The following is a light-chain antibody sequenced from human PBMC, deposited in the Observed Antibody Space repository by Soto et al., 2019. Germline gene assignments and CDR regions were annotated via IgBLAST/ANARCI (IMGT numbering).Light chain of an antibody. J-gene: IGKJ4*01. CDR3: MQALQTPLT. Sequence: DIVMTPSPLSLPVTPGDPASISCRSSQSLLHSNGYNYLDWYLQKPGQSPQLLIYLGSNRASGVPDRFSGSGSGTDFTLKISRVEAEDVGVYYCMQALQTPLTFGGGTKVDI. V-gene: IGKV2-28*01. CDR1: QSLLHSNGYNY. CDR2: LGS.